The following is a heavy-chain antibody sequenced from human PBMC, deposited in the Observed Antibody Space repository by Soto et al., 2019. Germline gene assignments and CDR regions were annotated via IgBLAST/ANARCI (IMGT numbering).Heavy chain of an antibody. CDR2: MFYSGLT. CDR3: APLSVSLSGPYGIHV. D-gene: IGHD2-15*01. J-gene: IGHJ6*02. V-gene: IGHV4-39*01. CDR1: GYSVTSSDYY. Sequence: SESLSLTCSVSGYSVTSSDYYWAWIRQPPGKGLEWIGSMFYSGLTYYNPSLKSRVTLSVDTSKNQFSVRLNSVTAADTAVYYCAPLSVSLSGPYGIHVWGQGTTVTVSS.